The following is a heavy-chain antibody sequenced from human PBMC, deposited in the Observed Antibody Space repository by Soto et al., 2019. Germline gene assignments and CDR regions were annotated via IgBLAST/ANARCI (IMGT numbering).Heavy chain of an antibody. Sequence: QVQLQESGPGLVKPSDTLSLTCAVSGYSISSSNWWGWIRQPPGKGLEWIGYIYYSGTTYYNPSRKSRVTMSVDTAKNQFSLKLTSVTAVDTAVYYCARREIQGPIDYWGQGTLVTVSS. V-gene: IGHV4-28*01. CDR2: IYYSGTT. CDR3: ARREIQGPIDY. J-gene: IGHJ4*02. D-gene: IGHD1-26*01. CDR1: GYSISSSNW.